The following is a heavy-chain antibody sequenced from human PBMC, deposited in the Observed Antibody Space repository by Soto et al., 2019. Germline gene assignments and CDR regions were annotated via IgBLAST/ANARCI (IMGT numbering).Heavy chain of an antibody. V-gene: IGHV3-53*01. Sequence: GGSLRLSCAASGFTVSSKYMSWVRQAPGKGLEWVSVIYSGGSTYYADSVKGRFTISRDNSKNTLYLQMNSLRAEDTAVYYCARAGYPLDAFDIWGQGTMVTVSS. CDR3: ARAGYPLDAFDI. D-gene: IGHD6-13*01. J-gene: IGHJ3*02. CDR1: GFTVSSKY. CDR2: IYSGGST.